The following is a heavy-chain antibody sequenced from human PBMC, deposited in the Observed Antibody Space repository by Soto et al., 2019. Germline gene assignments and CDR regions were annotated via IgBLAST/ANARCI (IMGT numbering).Heavy chain of an antibody. Sequence: PSETLSLTCAVSGYSIASGYYWAWIRQSPGKGLEWIGSIYHAGSVYYNPSLNSRVAVSLDTSKNHFSLKLTSVTAADTAVYYCARTFDYYGMDVWGQGTTDTVSS. V-gene: IGHV4-38-2*01. CDR1: GYSIASGYY. J-gene: IGHJ6*02. CDR3: ARTFDYYGMDV. CDR2: IYHAGSV.